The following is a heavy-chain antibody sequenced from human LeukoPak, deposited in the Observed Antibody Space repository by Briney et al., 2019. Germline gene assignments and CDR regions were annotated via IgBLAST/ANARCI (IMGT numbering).Heavy chain of an antibody. Sequence: GGSLRLSCTASGFSFRNYWMSWARQAPGKGLEWLANIKEDGSDKEYADSVKGRFTISRDNAKNSVYLQMNSLRAEDTAVFYCARDLDSGRLDYWGQGTPVTVSS. CDR3: ARDLDSGRLDY. J-gene: IGHJ4*02. CDR1: GFSFRNYW. CDR2: IKEDGSDK. V-gene: IGHV3-7*01. D-gene: IGHD3-9*01.